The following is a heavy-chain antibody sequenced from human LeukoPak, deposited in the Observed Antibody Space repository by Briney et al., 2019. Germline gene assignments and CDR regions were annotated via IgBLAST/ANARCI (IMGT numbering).Heavy chain of an antibody. CDR2: VHDSGST. CDR3: ARGPGYRYGYDYYYHGMDV. CDR1: GGSFNTNY. V-gene: IGHV4-59*01. Sequence: SETPSLTCTVSGGSFNTNYWSWNRQPPGRGLEWIGYVHDSGSTNYNPSLRSRVTISVDTSKNQFSLKLSSVTAADTARYYCARGPGYRYGYDYYYHGMDVWGQGTTVTVSS. D-gene: IGHD5-18*01. J-gene: IGHJ6*02.